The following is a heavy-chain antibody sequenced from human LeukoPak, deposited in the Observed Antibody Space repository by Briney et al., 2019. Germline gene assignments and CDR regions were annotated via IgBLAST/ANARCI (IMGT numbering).Heavy chain of an antibody. V-gene: IGHV3-30*03. Sequence: GGSLRLSSAASGFTFSNYGMHWVGQAPGKRLEGWVVISYDGSNKYYADSVKGRFTISRDNSKNTLYLQMNSLRAEDTAVYYCASGYYYGSGSYYKEAFDIWGQGTMVTVSS. CDR2: ISYDGSNK. CDR1: GFTFSNYG. D-gene: IGHD3-10*01. J-gene: IGHJ3*02. CDR3: ASGYYYGSGSYYKEAFDI.